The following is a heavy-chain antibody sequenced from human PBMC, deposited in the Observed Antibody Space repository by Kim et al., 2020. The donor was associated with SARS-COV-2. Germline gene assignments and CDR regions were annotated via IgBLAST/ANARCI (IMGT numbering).Heavy chain of an antibody. Sequence: GGSLRLSCAASGFTVSSNYMSWVRQAPGKGLEWVSVIYSGGSTYYADSVKGRFTISRHNSKNTLYLQMNSLRAEDTAVYYCAGHYGSGSYPHYYYYYGMDVWGQGTTVTVSS. J-gene: IGHJ6*02. V-gene: IGHV3-53*04. D-gene: IGHD3-10*01. CDR3: AGHYGSGSYPHYYYYYGMDV. CDR2: IYSGGST. CDR1: GFTVSSNY.